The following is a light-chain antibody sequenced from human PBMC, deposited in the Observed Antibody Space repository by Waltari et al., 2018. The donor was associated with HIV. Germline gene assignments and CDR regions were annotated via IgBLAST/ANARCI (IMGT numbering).Light chain of an antibody. Sequence: SSELTQDPAVSVALGQTVRITCQGDSLRSYYASWYQQKPGQAPVLVIYGKNNRPSGIPDRFSGSRSGNTASLTITWAQAEDEADYYCNSRDSSGNHLRVFGGGTKLTVL. CDR3: NSRDSSGNHLRV. CDR2: GKN. J-gene: IGLJ2*01. CDR1: SLRSYY. V-gene: IGLV3-19*01.